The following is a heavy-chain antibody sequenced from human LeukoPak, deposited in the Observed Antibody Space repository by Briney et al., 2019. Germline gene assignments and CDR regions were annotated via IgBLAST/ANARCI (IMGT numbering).Heavy chain of an antibody. CDR1: GFTFSSYS. V-gene: IGHV3-21*01. Sequence: PGGSLRLSCAASGFTFSSYSMNWVRQAPGKGLEWVSSISSSSSYIYYADSVKGRFTISRDNAKNSLYLQMNSLRAEDTAVYYCARVSEEYNWFDPWGQGTLVTVSS. CDR2: ISSSSSYI. D-gene: IGHD3-3*01. J-gene: IGHJ5*02. CDR3: ARVSEEYNWFDP.